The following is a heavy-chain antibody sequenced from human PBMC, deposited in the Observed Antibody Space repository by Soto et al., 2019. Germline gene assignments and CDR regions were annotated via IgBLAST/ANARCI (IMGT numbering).Heavy chain of an antibody. J-gene: IGHJ3*02. D-gene: IGHD1-26*01. CDR2: ISYDGSNK. CDR3: ARDGIRGSYAFDI. V-gene: IGHV3-30-3*01. Sequence: GGSLRLSCAASGFTFSSYAMHWVRQAPGKGLEWVAVISYDGSNKYYADSVKGRFTISRDNSKNTLYLQMNSLRAEDTAVYYCARDGIRGSYAFDIWGQGTMVTVSS. CDR1: GFTFSSYA.